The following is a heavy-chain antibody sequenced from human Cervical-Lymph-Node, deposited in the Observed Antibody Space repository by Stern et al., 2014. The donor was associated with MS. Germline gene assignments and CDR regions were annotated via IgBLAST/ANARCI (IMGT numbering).Heavy chain of an antibody. CDR1: GFTLSSSA. V-gene: IGHV3-23*04. J-gene: IGHJ3*01. CDR3: AKVLEDDEYPLLIDAFDF. D-gene: IGHD2-2*01. Sequence: EVQLVQSGGGLLQPGGSLRLSCTASGFTLSSSAMSWVRQAPGRGLQWVSTINDAGARTYYADSVKGRFTISKDTSKNTLYLQMNSLRAEDTALYYCAKVLEDDEYPLLIDAFDFWGQGTMVSVSS. CDR2: INDAGART.